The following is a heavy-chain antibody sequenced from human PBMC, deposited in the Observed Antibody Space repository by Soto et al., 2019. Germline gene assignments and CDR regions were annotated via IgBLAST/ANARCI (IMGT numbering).Heavy chain of an antibody. CDR2: IYPGDSDT. CDR1: GYSFTSYW. D-gene: IGHD2-15*01. V-gene: IGHV5-51*01. Sequence: GESLKISCKGSGYSFTSYWIGWVRQMPGKGLEWMGIIYPGDSDTRYSPSFQGQVTISRDNSKNTLYLQMNSLRAEDTAVYYCATKAGDIDYCPFGYWGQGTLVTVSS. J-gene: IGHJ4*02. CDR3: ATKAGDIDYCPFGY.